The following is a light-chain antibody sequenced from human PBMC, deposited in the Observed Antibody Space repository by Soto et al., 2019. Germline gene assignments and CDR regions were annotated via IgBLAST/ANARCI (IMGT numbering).Light chain of an antibody. CDR3: SSYGGNNNLL. J-gene: IGLJ2*01. CDR2: EVT. Sequence: QSVLTQPPSASWSPGQSVAISCTGTSSDVGGYDYVSWYQQHPGKAPKLMIYEVTKRPSGVPDRFSGSKSGNTASLTVSGLQAEDEADYYCSSYGGNNNLLFGGGTKVTVL. V-gene: IGLV2-8*01. CDR1: SSDVGGYDY.